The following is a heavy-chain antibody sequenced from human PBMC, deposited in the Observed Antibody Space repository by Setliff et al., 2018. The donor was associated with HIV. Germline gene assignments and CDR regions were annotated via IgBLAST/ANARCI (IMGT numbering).Heavy chain of an antibody. J-gene: IGHJ4*02. CDR1: RDIFSSYG. Sequence: SVKVSCKASRDIFSSYGISWVQQAPGQGLEWMGGIIPIFGTADYAQKFQGRVTITADESSTTAYMDLSSLRSDDTAVYYCARVADIVARLDYWGQGTLVTVSS. CDR3: ARVADIVARLDY. V-gene: IGHV1-69*13. CDR2: IIPIFGTA. D-gene: IGHD5-12*01.